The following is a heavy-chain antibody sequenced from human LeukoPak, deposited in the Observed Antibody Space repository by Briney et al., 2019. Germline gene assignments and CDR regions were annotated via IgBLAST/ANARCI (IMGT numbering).Heavy chain of an antibody. Sequence: SETLSLTCTVSGGSISSYYWSWIRQPAGKGLEWIGRIYTSGSTNYNPSLKSRVTMSVDTSKNQFSLTLISVTAADTAVYYCARDSYAASGWYGGGFDYWGQGTLVTVSS. CDR1: GGSISSYY. CDR2: IYTSGST. J-gene: IGHJ4*02. CDR3: ARDSYAASGWYGGGFDY. D-gene: IGHD6-19*01. V-gene: IGHV4-4*07.